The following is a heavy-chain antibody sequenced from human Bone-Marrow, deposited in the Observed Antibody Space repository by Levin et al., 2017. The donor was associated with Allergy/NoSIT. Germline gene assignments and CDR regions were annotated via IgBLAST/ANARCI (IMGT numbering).Heavy chain of an antibody. CDR1: GGSISSPNW. CDR3: ARDLEVRGASRDY. Sequence: SETLSLTCVVSGGSISSPNWWSWVRQSPGKGLEWIGEIFHTGTTNYNPSLQGRVTLSVDKSTNHFSLTMMSVTAADTAVYFCARDLEVRGASRDYWGQGSLVTVSS. V-gene: IGHV4-4*02. J-gene: IGHJ4*02. D-gene: IGHD3-10*01. CDR2: IFHTGTT.